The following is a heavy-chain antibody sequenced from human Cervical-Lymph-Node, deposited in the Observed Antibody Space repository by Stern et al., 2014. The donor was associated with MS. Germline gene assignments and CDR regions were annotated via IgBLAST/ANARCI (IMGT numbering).Heavy chain of an antibody. J-gene: IGHJ4*02. Sequence: VQLVQSGAEVKKPGESLKISCKTAGYSFTNYWIGWVRQMPGKGLEWRGIIYPSDSDTRYSPSFQGQVIISADKSIGTAYLQWRSLKASDSGIYYCARGAPPENWGQGTLVTVSS. CDR1: GYSFTNYW. D-gene: IGHD1-26*01. CDR3: ARGAPPEN. V-gene: IGHV5-51*03. CDR2: IYPSDSDT.